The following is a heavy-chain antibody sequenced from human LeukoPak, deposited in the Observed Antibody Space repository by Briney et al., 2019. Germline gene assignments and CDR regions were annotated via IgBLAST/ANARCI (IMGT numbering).Heavy chain of an antibody. J-gene: IGHJ4*02. V-gene: IGHV3-48*03. D-gene: IGHD2-8*02. CDR2: ISSSGSSSGRII. CDR3: ATYRQVLLPFES. CDR1: GFTFSSYE. Sequence: GGSLRLSCAASGFTFSSYEMNWVRQAPGKGLEGVSYISSSGSSSGRIIDYADSVKGRFTISRDNAKNSLYLQMNSLRAEDTAIYYCATYRQVLLPFESWGQGTLVTVSS.